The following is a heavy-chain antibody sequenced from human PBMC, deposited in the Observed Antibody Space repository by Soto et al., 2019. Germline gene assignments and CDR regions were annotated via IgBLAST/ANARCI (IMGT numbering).Heavy chain of an antibody. CDR2: IIPIFGTA. CDR3: ARKEVVTHYCYYGMDV. D-gene: IGHD2-21*02. J-gene: IGHJ6*02. CDR1: GGTFSSYA. V-gene: IGHV1-69*01. Sequence: QVQLVQSGAEVKKPGSSVKVSCKASGGTFSSYAISWVRQAPGQGLEWMGGIIPIFGTANYAQKFQGRVTITADESTSTAYMELSSLRSDDTAVDYCARKEVVTHYCYYGMDVWGQGTTVTVSS.